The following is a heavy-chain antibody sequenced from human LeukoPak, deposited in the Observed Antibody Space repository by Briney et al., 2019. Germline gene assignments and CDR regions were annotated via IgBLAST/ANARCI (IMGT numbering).Heavy chain of an antibody. CDR2: IFGPGDST. CDR3: ARDNPSSSGWELDY. Sequence: GGTLRLSCAASGFTFSSYGMSWVRQAPGKGLEWVSAIFGPGDSTYYADSVKGRFTISRDNSKNTLYLQMNSLRAEDTAVYYCARDNPSSSGWELDYWGQGTLVTVSS. J-gene: IGHJ4*02. CDR1: GFTFSSYG. V-gene: IGHV3-23*01. D-gene: IGHD1-26*01.